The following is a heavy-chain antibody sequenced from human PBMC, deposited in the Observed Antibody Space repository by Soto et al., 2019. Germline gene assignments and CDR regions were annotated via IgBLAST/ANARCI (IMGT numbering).Heavy chain of an antibody. CDR2: ISAHTGNT. V-gene: IGHV1-18*01. D-gene: IGHD6-13*01. CDR1: GYTFTNYG. J-gene: IGHJ3*02. Sequence: ASVKVSCKTSGYTFTNYGISWVRQAPGQGLEWMGWISAHTGNTNYAQKFQGRVTMTTDTSTSTAYMELRSLRSDDTAVYYCARVLGYNSSWWRHTAFDIWGQGTMVTVS. CDR3: ARVLGYNSSWWRHTAFDI.